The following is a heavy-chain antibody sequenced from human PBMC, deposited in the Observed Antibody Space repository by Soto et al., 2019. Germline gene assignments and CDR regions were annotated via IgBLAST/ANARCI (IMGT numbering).Heavy chain of an antibody. D-gene: IGHD2-15*01. J-gene: IGHJ5*02. V-gene: IGHV4-30-4*01. Sequence: SETLSLTCTVSGGSISSGDYYWSWIRQPPGKGLEWIGYIYYSGSTYYNPSLKSRVTISVDTSKNQFSLKLSSVTAADTAVYYCARDLGAYCSGGSCYHAGWLDPWGQGTMVTVYS. CDR1: GGSISSGDYY. CDR2: IYYSGST. CDR3: ARDLGAYCSGGSCYHAGWLDP.